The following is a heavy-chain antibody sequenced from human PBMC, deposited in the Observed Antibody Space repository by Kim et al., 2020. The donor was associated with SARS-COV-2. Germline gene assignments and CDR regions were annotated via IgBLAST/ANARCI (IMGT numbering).Heavy chain of an antibody. CDR3: ARELVVPAAVYGMDV. D-gene: IGHD2-2*01. J-gene: IGHJ6*02. Sequence: PSLKSRVTISVDTSKNQFSLKLSSVTAADTAVYYCARELVVPAAVYGMDVWGQGTTVTVSS. V-gene: IGHV4-59*01.